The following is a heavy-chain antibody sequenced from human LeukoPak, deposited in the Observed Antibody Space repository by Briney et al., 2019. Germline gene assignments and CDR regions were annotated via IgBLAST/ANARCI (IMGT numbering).Heavy chain of an antibody. CDR2: IGGSGTRT. Sequence: HSGGSLRLSCSASGFTFTTYGMNWVRQAPGKGLEWVSGIGGSGTRTYYADSVKGRFTISRDNSKNTLYLQMNSLRDEDTAVYYCAKDSWAFGGVIAIPGSDYWGQGTLVTVSS. J-gene: IGHJ4*02. CDR3: AKDSWAFGGVIAIPGSDY. CDR1: GFTFTTYG. V-gene: IGHV3-23*01. D-gene: IGHD3-16*02.